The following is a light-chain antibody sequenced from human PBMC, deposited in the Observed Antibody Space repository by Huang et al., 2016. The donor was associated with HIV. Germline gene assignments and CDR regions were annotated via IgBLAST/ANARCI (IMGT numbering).Light chain of an antibody. CDR2: GAS. Sequence: EIVLTQSPGTLFLSPGERATLSCRASQSVSSSYLAWYQQTPGQAPRLVIHGASSRATGIPDRFSGSGSGTDFTLTISRLEPEDFAVYYCQQYGTSPQTFGQGTKVEIK. CDR1: QSVSSSY. CDR3: QQYGTSPQT. J-gene: IGKJ1*01. V-gene: IGKV3-20*01.